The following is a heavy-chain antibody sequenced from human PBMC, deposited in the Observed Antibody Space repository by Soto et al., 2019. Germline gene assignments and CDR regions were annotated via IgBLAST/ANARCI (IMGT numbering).Heavy chain of an antibody. V-gene: IGHV4-34*01. CDR1: GGSFSGYY. CDR2: INHSGST. D-gene: IGHD6-19*01. Sequence: PSETLSLTCAVYGGSFSGYYWSWIRQPPGKGLEWIGEINHSGSTNYNPSLKSRVTISVDTSKNQFSLKLSSMTAAHTAVYYCARPGYSSGWYRVYFDYWGQGTLVTASS. CDR3: ARPGYSSGWYRVYFDY. J-gene: IGHJ4*02.